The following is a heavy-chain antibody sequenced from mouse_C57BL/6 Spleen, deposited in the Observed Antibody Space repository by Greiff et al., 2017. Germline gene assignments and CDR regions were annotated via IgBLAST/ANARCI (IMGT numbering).Heavy chain of an antibody. V-gene: IGHV5-17*01. Sequence: EVQRVESGGGLVKPGGSLKLSCAASGFTFSDYGMHWVRQAPEKGLEWVAYISSGSSTLYYADTVKGRFTISRDNAKDTLFLQMTSLRSEDTAKFYCSRGGFRGVFDYWGQGTTLTVSS. CDR2: ISSGSSTL. CDR1: GFTFSDYG. J-gene: IGHJ2*01. CDR3: SRGGFRGVFDY.